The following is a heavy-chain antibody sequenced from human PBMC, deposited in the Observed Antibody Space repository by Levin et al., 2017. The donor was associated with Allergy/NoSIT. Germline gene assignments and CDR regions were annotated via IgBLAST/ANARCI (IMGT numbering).Heavy chain of an antibody. CDR1: GFSFSDYY. V-gene: IGHV3-11*06. CDR2: ISSANYYT. Sequence: GGSLRLSCVASGFSFSDYYMSWIRQAPGKGLEWLSYISSANYYTNYADSVRGRFTISRDNARSSLYLEMNSLRDEDTAVYYCARDRSSEYFDLWGQGTLVTVSS. CDR3: ARDRSSEYFDL. J-gene: IGHJ4*02.